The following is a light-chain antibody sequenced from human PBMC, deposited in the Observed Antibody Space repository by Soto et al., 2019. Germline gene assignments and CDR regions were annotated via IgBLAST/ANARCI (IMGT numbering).Light chain of an antibody. V-gene: IGKV3-20*01. CDR2: GAS. Sequence: EMELTQYQGTLSLSPGERATLSCRASQSVSSNYFAWYQQKPGQAPGLLIYGASSRATGIPDRFSGSGSGTDFTLTISGLEPEDFAIYYCHQYGNSPQTFGQGTKVDI. J-gene: IGKJ2*01. CDR3: HQYGNSPQT. CDR1: QSVSSNY.